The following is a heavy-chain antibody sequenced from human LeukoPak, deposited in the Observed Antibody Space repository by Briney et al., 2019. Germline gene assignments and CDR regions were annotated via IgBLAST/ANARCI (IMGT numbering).Heavy chain of an antibody. J-gene: IGHJ4*02. V-gene: IGHV3-73*01. CDR1: GFRFSGSA. CDR2: IRNKTNNYAT. CDR3: TKSGLDY. D-gene: IGHD5-12*01. Sequence: GGSLKLSCAASGFRFSGSAMHWVRQASGKGLEWVGRIRNKTNNYATAYGASVKGRFTISRDDSRNTAYLQMNSLKTEDTAVYYCTKSGLDYWGQGTLVTASS.